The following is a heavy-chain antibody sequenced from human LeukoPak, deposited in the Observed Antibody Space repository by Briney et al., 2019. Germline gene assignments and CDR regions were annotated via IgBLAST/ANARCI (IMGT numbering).Heavy chain of an antibody. CDR2: IRQDGSEK. V-gene: IGHV3-7*03. CDR3: VRGYGSASCPYFLDY. J-gene: IGHJ4*02. CDR1: GFTFSSYW. Sequence: GGSLRLSCAASGFTFSSYWMSWVRQAPGKGLEWVATIRQDGSEKLYVDSVKGRFAISRDNAQSSMFLQMNSLRAEGTAVYYCVRGYGSASCPYFLDYWGQGTRVTVSS. D-gene: IGHD2-2*01.